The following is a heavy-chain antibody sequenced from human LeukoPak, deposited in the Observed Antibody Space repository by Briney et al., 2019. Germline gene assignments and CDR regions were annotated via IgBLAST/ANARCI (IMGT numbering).Heavy chain of an antibody. J-gene: IGHJ4*02. CDR2: IKEDGSET. CDR1: GFTFSRSW. CDR3: SKSLNY. Sequence: GGSLGLSCAASGFTFSRSWMDWVRQAPGKGLEWVANIKEDGSETYYVDSAKGRFTISRDNAKSSLYLQMDSLRVEDTAIYYCSKSLNYWGQGTLVTVSS. V-gene: IGHV3-7*01.